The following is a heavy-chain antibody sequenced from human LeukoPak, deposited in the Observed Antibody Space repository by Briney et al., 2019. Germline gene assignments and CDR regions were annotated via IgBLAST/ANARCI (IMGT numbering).Heavy chain of an antibody. CDR3: ARQVKTYYDFWSGPGYFDS. J-gene: IGHJ4*02. D-gene: IGHD3-3*01. CDR1: GVSISNSKYY. CDR2: IYYSGRA. V-gene: IGHV4-39*01. Sequence: PSETLSLTCSGSGVSISNSKYYWGWIRQPPGKGLEWIGSIYYSGRAFYNPSLKSRGTISADTSKNQFSLRLRSATAADMAVYYCARQVKTYYDFWSGPGYFDSWGQGTLVTVSS.